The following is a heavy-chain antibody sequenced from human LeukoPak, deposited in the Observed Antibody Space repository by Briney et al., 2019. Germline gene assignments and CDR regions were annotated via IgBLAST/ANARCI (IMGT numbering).Heavy chain of an antibody. D-gene: IGHD2-21*02. CDR3: AREASYCGGDCSFDY. CDR1: GGSISSVSYY. CDR2: IYSSGST. V-gene: IGHV4-61*02. Sequence: SQTLSLTCTVCGGSISSVSYYWSWSRQPAGKGVEWIGRIYSSGSTSNNPSLTSRVTISIDTSKNQFSLKLSSVTAADTAVYYCAREASYCGGDCSFDYWGQGTLVTVSS. J-gene: IGHJ4*02.